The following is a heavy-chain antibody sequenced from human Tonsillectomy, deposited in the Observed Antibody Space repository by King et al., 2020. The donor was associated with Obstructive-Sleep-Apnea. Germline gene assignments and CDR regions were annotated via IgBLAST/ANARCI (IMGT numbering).Heavy chain of an antibody. CDR3: ARSLGIPEIYYFDY. V-gene: IGHV4-59*01. Sequence: VQLQESGPGLVKPSETLSLTCTVSGGSISSYYWSWIRQPPGKGLEWIGYIYYSGSTNYNPSLKSRVTISVDTSKNQFSLKLSSVTAADTAVYYCARSLGIPEIYYFDYWGQGTLVTVSS. CDR2: IYYSGST. J-gene: IGHJ4*02. D-gene: IGHD2-21*01. CDR1: GGSISSYY.